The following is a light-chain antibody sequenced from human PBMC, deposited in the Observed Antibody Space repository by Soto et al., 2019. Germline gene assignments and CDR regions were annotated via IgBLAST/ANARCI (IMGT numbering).Light chain of an antibody. CDR1: ASNLGANYD. J-gene: IGLJ3*02. Sequence: QSVPTQPPSVSGAPGQRVTISCTGSASNLGANYDVHWYQQLPGTAPKFLIYGNSNRPSGVPDRFSGSRSGTTASLAITGLQAEDEADYYCQSYDRSLSAWVFGGGTKLTVL. CDR3: QSYDRSLSAWV. V-gene: IGLV1-40*01. CDR2: GNS.